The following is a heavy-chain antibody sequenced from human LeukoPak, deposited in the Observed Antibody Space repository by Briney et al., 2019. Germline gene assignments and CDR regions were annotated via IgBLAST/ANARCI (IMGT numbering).Heavy chain of an antibody. J-gene: IGHJ4*02. D-gene: IGHD4-17*01. Sequence: PSETLSLTCTVSGASISSSSSSWGWVPQPPGKGPVWIESIYYSGITYDNPSLKSRVSISVDPSKNHFSLKVSSVTAADTAVYYCASGTFDDYGDYDRGDYFDHWGQGTLVTVSS. CDR1: GASISSSSSS. V-gene: IGHV4-39*02. CDR2: IYYSGIT. CDR3: ASGTFDDYGDYDRGDYFDH.